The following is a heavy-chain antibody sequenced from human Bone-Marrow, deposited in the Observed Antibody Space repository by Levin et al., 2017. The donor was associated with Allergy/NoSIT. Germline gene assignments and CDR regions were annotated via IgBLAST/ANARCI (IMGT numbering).Heavy chain of an antibody. Sequence: GGSLRLSCAASGFTFSSYTMNWVRQAPGKGLEWVSSISATSYSKYYADSAKGRFTVSRDNAQNSLYLQVDSLTTDDAAVYYCARSHPSWAGAGSDDFDYWGQGIQVTVSS. V-gene: IGHV3-21*06. CDR3: ARSHPSWAGAGSDDFDY. D-gene: IGHD3-16*01. CDR2: ISATSYSK. J-gene: IGHJ4*02. CDR1: GFTFSSYT.